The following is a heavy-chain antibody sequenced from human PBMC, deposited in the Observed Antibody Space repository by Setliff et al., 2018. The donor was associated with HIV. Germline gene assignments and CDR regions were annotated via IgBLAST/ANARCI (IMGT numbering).Heavy chain of an antibody. CDR2: VDPEDGEV. Sequence: GASVKVSCKVSGLTFSDYHIQWIQQAPGKGLEWMGLVDPEDGEVLYAERFQGRVTITADTSIDTAYMELSSLRSEDTAVYYCATSYSHDSAAANAFDVWGQGTMVTVSS. J-gene: IGHJ3*01. V-gene: IGHV1-69-2*01. CDR3: ATSYSHDSAAANAFDV. D-gene: IGHD3-22*01. CDR1: GLTFSDYH.